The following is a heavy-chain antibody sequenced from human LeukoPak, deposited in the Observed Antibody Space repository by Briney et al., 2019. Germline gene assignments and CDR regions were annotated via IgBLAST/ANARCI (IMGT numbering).Heavy chain of an antibody. CDR1: GDSISRNY. V-gene: IGHV4-59*01. J-gene: IGHJ4*02. Sequence: SETLSLTCSVSGDSISRNYWRWMRQPPGKGLEWIGYIYYSGITNYNPSLKSRVTMSVDTSKNQFSLTLSSVTAADTAVYYCARLLAGCPGGRCRAHFDYWGQGTLVTVSS. CDR3: ARLLAGCPGGRCRAHFDY. D-gene: IGHD2-15*01. CDR2: IYYSGIT.